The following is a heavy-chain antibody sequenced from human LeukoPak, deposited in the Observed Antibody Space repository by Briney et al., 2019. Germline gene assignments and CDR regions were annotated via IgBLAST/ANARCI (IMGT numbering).Heavy chain of an antibody. CDR1: GYSFTSYW. D-gene: IGHD6-6*01. CDR2: IYLGDCET. J-gene: IGHJ6*02. V-gene: IGHV5-51*01. Sequence: GESPQISCKASGYSFTSYWIGWVRQMPGKGLEWMGFIYLGDCETRYNPSFQGQVTISADTSMSTAYVQWTSLKASDTAMYYCARRGSRSSGVSYGLDVWGQGTTVTVSS. CDR3: ARRGSRSSGVSYGLDV.